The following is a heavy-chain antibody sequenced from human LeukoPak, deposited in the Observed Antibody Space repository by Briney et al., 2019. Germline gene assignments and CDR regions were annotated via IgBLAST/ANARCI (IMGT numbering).Heavy chain of an antibody. Sequence: SETLSLTCTVSGGSISSSSYYWGWIRQPPGKGLEWIGSIYYSGSTYYNPSLKSRVTISVDTSKNQFSLKLSSVTAADTAVYYCARVKSWSSPQKAPTKDRGAHLGGVDYWGQGTLVTVSS. J-gene: IGHJ4*02. CDR2: IYYSGST. CDR3: ARVKSWSSPQKAPTKDRGAHLGGVDY. D-gene: IGHD1-26*01. V-gene: IGHV4-39*07. CDR1: GGSISSSSYY.